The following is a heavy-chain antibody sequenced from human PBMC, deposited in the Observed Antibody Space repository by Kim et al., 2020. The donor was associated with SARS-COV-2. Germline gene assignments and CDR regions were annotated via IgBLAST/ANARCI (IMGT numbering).Heavy chain of an antibody. CDR3: VGDPSFGVVDV. Sequence: YGNSMTGRFTISRDNAKISLFLQMDSLRAEDTAVYYCVGDPSFGVVDVWGQGTTVSVSS. D-gene: IGHD3-3*01. V-gene: IGHV3-11*06. J-gene: IGHJ6*01.